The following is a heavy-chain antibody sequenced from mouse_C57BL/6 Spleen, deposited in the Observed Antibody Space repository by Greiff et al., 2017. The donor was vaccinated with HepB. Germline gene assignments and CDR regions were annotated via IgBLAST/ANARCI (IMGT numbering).Heavy chain of an antibody. CDR3: ARADYYGSSLFAY. D-gene: IGHD1-1*01. Sequence: EVKLQESGPGLVKPSQSLSLTCSVTGYSITSGYYWNWIRQFPGNKLEWMGYISYDGSNNYNPSLKNRISITRDTSKNQFFLKLNSVTTEETATYYCARADYYGSSLFAYWGQGTLVTVSA. J-gene: IGHJ3*01. CDR1: GYSITSGYY. V-gene: IGHV3-6*01. CDR2: ISYDGSN.